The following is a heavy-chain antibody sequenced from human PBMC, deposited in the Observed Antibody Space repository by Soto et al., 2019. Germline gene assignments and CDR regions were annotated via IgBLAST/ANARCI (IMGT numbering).Heavy chain of an antibody. CDR2: INHSGST. CDR1: GGSFSDYY. CDR3: ARARKGSGGDYYYHYGMGV. D-gene: IGHD3-3*01. Sequence: SETLSLTCSVYGGSFSDYYWSWIRQPPGKGLEWIGEINHSGSTNYNPSLKSRVTISVHTSKNQFSLKLSSVTAAVTAVYYSARARKGSGGDYYYHYGMGVWGKGTTVTVSS. J-gene: IGHJ6*04. V-gene: IGHV4-34*01.